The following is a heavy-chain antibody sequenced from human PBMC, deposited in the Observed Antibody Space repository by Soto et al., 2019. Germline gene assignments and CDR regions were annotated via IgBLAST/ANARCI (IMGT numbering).Heavy chain of an antibody. J-gene: IGHJ4*02. V-gene: IGHV4-31*03. CDR2: IYYSGST. CDR1: GGSISSGGYY. D-gene: IGHD3-3*01. Sequence: PSETLSLTCTVSGGSISSGGYYWSWIRQHPGKGLEWIGYIYYSGSTYYNPSLKSRVTISVDTSKNQFSLKLSSVTAADTAVYYCARVTLTIFGVVTPYFDYWGQGTLVTVSS. CDR3: ARVTLTIFGVVTPYFDY.